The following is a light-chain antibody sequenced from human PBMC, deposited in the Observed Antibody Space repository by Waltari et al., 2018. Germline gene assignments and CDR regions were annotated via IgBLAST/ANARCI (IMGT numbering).Light chain of an antibody. J-gene: IGKJ2*01. Sequence: DIQMTQSPSSLSASVGDRVTITCRASQSISSYLNWYQQKQGKAPKLRIYAASSLQSGVPSRFSGSGSGTDFTLTISSLQPEDFATYYCQQSYSTHTFGQGTKLEIK. CDR3: QQSYSTHT. CDR2: AAS. V-gene: IGKV1-39*01. CDR1: QSISSY.